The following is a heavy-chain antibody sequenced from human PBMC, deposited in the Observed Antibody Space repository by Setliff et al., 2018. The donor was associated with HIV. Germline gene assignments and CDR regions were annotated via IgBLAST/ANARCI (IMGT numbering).Heavy chain of an antibody. CDR3: AKGLSAFPPHGGFDK. D-gene: IGHD3-3*02. CDR2: INPSGGST. J-gene: IGHJ3*02. V-gene: IGHV1-46*01. Sequence: ASVKVSCKASGYTFTSYYMHWVRQAPGQGLEWMGIINPSGGSTSYAQKFQGRVTMTRDTSTSTVYMELSSLRSEDTAVYYCAKGLSAFPPHGGFDKWGQGTMVTVSS. CDR1: GYTFTSYY.